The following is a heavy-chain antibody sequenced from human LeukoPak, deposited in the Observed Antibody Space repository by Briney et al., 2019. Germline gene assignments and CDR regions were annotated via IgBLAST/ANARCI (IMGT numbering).Heavy chain of an antibody. CDR2: IKQDGSEQ. J-gene: IGHJ4*02. D-gene: IGHD2-2*01. CDR3: AQGRYCSSTSCYPLDY. Sequence: GGSLRLSCAASGFTFSNHWMTWVRQAPGKGLEWVANIKQDGSEQYYVDSVKGRFTISRDNAKNSLYLQMNSLRVEDTAVYYCAQGRYCSSTSCYPLDYWGQGTLVTVSS. V-gene: IGHV3-7*01. CDR1: GFTFSNHW.